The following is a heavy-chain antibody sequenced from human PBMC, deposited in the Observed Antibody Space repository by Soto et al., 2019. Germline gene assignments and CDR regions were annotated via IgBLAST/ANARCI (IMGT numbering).Heavy chain of an antibody. V-gene: IGHV4-4*02. CDR1: GGSISSSNW. J-gene: IGHJ6*03. D-gene: IGHD3-3*01. CDR3: ARHVPGGRFLTAGDYYYMDV. Sequence: SETLSLTCAVSGGSISSSNWWSWVRQPPGKGLEWIGEIYYSGSTYYNPSLKSRVTISVDTSKNQFSLKLSSVTAADTAVYYCARHVPGGRFLTAGDYYYMDVWGKGTTVTVSS. CDR2: IYYSGST.